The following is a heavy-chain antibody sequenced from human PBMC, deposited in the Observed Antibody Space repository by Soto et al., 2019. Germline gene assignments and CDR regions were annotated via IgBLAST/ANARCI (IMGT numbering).Heavy chain of an antibody. CDR1: GFSFSSYG. Sequence: QVQLVESGGGVVQPGRSLRLSCAASGFSFSSYGMHWVRQAPGKGLEWVAMISYDGTDEYYADSVKGRFTISRDNSKNSMYLQTNSLSAQDTAVYYCAQQESDWNDHCVYWGQGTLVTVSS. CDR2: ISYDGTDE. J-gene: IGHJ4*02. D-gene: IGHD1-1*01. CDR3: AQQESDWNDHCVY. V-gene: IGHV3-30*18.